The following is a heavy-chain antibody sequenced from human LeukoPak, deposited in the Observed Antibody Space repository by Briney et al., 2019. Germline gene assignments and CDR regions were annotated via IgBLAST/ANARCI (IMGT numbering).Heavy chain of an antibody. Sequence: SETLSLTCTVSGYSISSGYYWGWIRQPPGKGLEWIGSIYHSGSTYYNPSLKSRVTISVDTPKNQFSLKLSSVTAADTAVYYCASPPSELLRLGELSLIYWGQGTLVTVSS. V-gene: IGHV4-38-2*02. CDR1: GYSISSGYY. D-gene: IGHD3-16*02. CDR2: IYHSGST. CDR3: ASPPSELLRLGELSLIY. J-gene: IGHJ4*02.